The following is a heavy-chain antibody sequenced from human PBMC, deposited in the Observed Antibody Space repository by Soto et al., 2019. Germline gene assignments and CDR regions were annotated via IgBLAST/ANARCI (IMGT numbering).Heavy chain of an antibody. CDR3: ARDGIGSAAFWEYLDY. V-gene: IGHV3-33*01. CDR2: IRFDGSNI. D-gene: IGHD3-10*01. J-gene: IGHJ4*02. CDR1: GSIFRGYG. Sequence: QVQLVESGGGVVQPGRSLRLSCAAPGSIFRGYGMHWVRQAPGKGLEWVAIIRFDGSNINYADAVMGRFTISRDNSKNMLDLEMNSLRVEDTAVYYCARDGIGSAAFWEYLDYWGQGTLVTVSS.